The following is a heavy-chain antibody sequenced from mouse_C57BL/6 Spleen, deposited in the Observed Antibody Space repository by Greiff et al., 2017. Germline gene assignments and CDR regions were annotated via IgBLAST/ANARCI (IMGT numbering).Heavy chain of an antibody. D-gene: IGHD2-5*01. J-gene: IGHJ2*01. CDR1: GFTFSDYG. Sequence: EVKLVESGGGLVKPGGSLKLSCAASGFTFSDYGMHWVRQAPAKGLEWVAYISSGSSTIYYADTVKGRFTISRDNAKNTLFLQMTSLRSEDTAMYYCARPYSNYHYFDYWGQGTTLTVSS. CDR2: ISSGSSTI. CDR3: ARPYSNYHYFDY. V-gene: IGHV5-17*01.